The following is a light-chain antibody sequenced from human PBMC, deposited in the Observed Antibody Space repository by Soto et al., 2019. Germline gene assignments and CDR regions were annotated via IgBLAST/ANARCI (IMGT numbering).Light chain of an antibody. CDR1: QSISVY. CDR3: QQTYRIPYT. V-gene: IGKV1-39*01. CDR2: AAS. J-gene: IGKJ2*01. Sequence: DIQMTQSPSSLSVSIGDRVTITCRSSQSISVYINWYQKKSGTPPKLLMYAASNLQSGVPSRFSGRGSGTDFTLTLSSLQPEDFASYYCQQTYRIPYTFGQGTKVEI.